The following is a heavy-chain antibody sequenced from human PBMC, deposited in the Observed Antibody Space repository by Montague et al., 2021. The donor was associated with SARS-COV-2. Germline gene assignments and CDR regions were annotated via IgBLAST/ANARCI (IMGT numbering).Heavy chain of an antibody. J-gene: IGHJ3*02. CDR2: IYDSGST. Sequence: SETLSLTCTVSGGSISSSNYYWDWIRQPPGKGLEWTGSIYDSGSTYYNPSLKSRVTISVDTPKNHFSLKLSSVTAADTAVYYCARRGRKLLPVATTIGGFDIWGQGTMVTVSS. V-gene: IGHV4-39*02. CDR1: GGSISSSNYY. CDR3: ARRGRKLLPVATTIGGFDI. D-gene: IGHD5-12*01.